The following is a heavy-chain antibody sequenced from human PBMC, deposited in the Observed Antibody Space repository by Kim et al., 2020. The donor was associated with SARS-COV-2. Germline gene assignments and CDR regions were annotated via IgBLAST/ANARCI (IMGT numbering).Heavy chain of an antibody. CDR2: INAGNGNT. Sequence: ASVKVSCKASGYTFTSYAMHWVRQAPGQRLEWMGGINAGNGNTKYSQKFQGRVTITRDTSASTAYMELSSLRSEDTAVYYCARGWGSSWYWGYWGQGTLVTVSS. J-gene: IGHJ4*02. CDR1: GYTFTSYA. V-gene: IGHV1-3*01. CDR3: ARGWGSSWYWGY. D-gene: IGHD6-13*01.